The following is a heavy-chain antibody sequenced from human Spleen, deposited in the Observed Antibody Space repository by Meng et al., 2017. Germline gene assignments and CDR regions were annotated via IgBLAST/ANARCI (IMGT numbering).Heavy chain of an antibody. V-gene: IGHV1-8*03. CDR1: GYTFGNSD. J-gene: IGHJ6*02. CDR2: MNPNSVNT. Sequence: ASVKVSCKASGYTFGNSDINWVRQAAGQGLEWMGWMNPNSVNTGYAQEFQGRLSITRDTSISTAYMELSSLRPEDTAVYYCARHRSLGFGMDVWGHGTTVTVSS. CDR3: ARHRSLGFGMDV. D-gene: IGHD3-16*01.